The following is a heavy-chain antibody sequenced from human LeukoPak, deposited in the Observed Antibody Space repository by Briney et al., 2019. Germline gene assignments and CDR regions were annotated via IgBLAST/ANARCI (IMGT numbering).Heavy chain of an antibody. CDR1: GFIFSSYS. V-gene: IGHV3-21*01. J-gene: IGHJ6*02. CDR2: INSNSYYI. Sequence: GGSLRLSCAASGFIFSSYSMNWVRQAPGKGLEWVSAINSNSYYIYYAESVKGRFTISRDNAKNSLYLQMNSVRAEDTAVYYCARITLQGPYGMDVWGQGSTVTVSS. D-gene: IGHD3-16*01. CDR3: ARITLQGPYGMDV.